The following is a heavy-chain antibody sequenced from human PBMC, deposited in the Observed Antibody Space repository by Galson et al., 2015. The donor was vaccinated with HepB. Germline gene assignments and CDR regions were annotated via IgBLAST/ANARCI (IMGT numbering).Heavy chain of an antibody. J-gene: IGHJ4*02. V-gene: IGHV4-39*01. CDR3: ARLRPEGKKDY. Sequence: QVQLQESGPGLVKPSQTLSLTCTVSGGSISSSSYYWGWIRQPPGKGLEWIGSIYYSGSTYYNPSLKSRVTISVDTSKNQFSLKLSSVTAADTAVYYCARLRPEGKKDYWGQGTLVTVSS. CDR1: GGSISSSSYY. CDR2: IYYSGST. D-gene: IGHD4-23*01.